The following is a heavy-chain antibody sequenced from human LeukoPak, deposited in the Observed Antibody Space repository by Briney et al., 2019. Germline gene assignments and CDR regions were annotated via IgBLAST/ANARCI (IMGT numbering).Heavy chain of an antibody. CDR3: ARDYFYCGGDCFVDY. J-gene: IGHJ4*02. D-gene: IGHD2-21*02. CDR1: GITLSNYG. V-gene: IGHV3-21*04. Sequence: PGGSLRLSCAVSGITLSNYGMSWVRQAPGKGLEWVSSISGGSRSIYYVDSVKGRFTISRDNAKNSLYLQVNNLRAEDTAIYYCARDYFYCGGDCFVDYWGQGTLVTVSS. CDR2: ISGGSRSI.